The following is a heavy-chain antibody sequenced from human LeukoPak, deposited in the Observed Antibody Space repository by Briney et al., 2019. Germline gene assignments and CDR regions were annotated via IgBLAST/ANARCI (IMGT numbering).Heavy chain of an antibody. J-gene: IGHJ4*02. Sequence: PGGSLRLSCAASGFTFSSYAMSWVRQAPGKGLEWVSAISGSAGSTYYADSVKGRFTISRDNSKNTLYLQMNGLRAEDTAVYYCAKRMVAYFDYWGQGTLVTVSS. V-gene: IGHV3-23*01. D-gene: IGHD5-12*01. CDR2: ISGSAGST. CDR3: AKRMVAYFDY. CDR1: GFTFSSYA.